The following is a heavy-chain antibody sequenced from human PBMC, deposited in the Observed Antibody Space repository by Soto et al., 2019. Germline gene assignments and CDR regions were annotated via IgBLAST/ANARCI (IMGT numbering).Heavy chain of an antibody. Sequence: QVQLQESGPGLVKPSWALSLTCAVSNGSISSDNWWSWVRQPPGKGLEWIVEIFHSGTANYNPSLKCRITITVDKSKNQFSLEMNSATAADSAVYYGARGGGWLFDHWGQGTLVTVSS. CDR3: ARGGGWLFDH. J-gene: IGHJ4*02. CDR2: IFHSGTA. CDR1: NGSISSDNW. D-gene: IGHD6-19*01. V-gene: IGHV4-4*02.